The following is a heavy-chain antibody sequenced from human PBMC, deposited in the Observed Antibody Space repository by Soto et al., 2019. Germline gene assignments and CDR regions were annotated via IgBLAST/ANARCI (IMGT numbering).Heavy chain of an antibody. J-gene: IGHJ3*02. CDR2: IYYSGST. CDR1: GGSISSYY. V-gene: IGHV4-59*01. Sequence: QVQLQESGPGLVKPSETLSLTCTVSGGSISSYYWSWIRQPPWKGLEWIGYIYYSGSTNYNPSLKSRVTISVDTSKNQFSLKLSSVTAADTAVYYCARGIVATPDDAFDIWGPGTMVTVSS. D-gene: IGHD5-12*01. CDR3: ARGIVATPDDAFDI.